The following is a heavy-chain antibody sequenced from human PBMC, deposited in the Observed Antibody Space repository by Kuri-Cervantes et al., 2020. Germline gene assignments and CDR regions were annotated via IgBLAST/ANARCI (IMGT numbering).Heavy chain of an antibody. CDR3: ASEQLDQTLDYYYMDV. J-gene: IGHJ6*03. CDR1: GYTITSYD. D-gene: IGHD6-6*01. CDR2: MNPDSGNT. Sequence: ASVKVSCKASGYTITSYDINWVRQATGQGLEWMGWMNPDSGNTDYAQKFQGRVTMTRDTSASTAYMELSSLRSEDTAVYYCASEQLDQTLDYYYMDVWGKGTTVTVSS. V-gene: IGHV1-8*01.